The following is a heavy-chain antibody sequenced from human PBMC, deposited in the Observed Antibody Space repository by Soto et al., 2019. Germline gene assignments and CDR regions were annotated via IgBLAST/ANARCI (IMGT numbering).Heavy chain of an antibody. CDR3: ARQVGAAAGRGFDY. CDR1: GGSISSISYY. Sequence: QLQLQESGPGLVKPSETLSLTCTVSGGSISSISYYWGWIRQPPGKGLEWIGSIYYSGSTYYNPSLKSRVTISVATSKNQFSLKLSSVTAADTAVYYGARQVGAAAGRGFDYWGQGTLVTVSS. D-gene: IGHD6-13*01. J-gene: IGHJ4*02. CDR2: IYYSGST. V-gene: IGHV4-39*01.